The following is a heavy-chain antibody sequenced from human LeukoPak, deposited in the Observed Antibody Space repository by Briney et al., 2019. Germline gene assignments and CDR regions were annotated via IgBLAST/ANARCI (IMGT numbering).Heavy chain of an antibody. V-gene: IGHV4-59*08. CDR3: ARSVYRHSYGSKFDY. J-gene: IGHJ4*02. CDR1: GGSISSYY. CDR2: IYYSGST. D-gene: IGHD5-18*01. Sequence: SETLSRTCTVSGGSISSYYWSWIRQPPGKGLVWIGYIYYSGSTNYNPSLKSRVTISVDTSKNQFSLKLSSVTAADTAVYYCARSVYRHSYGSKFDYWGQGTLVTVSS.